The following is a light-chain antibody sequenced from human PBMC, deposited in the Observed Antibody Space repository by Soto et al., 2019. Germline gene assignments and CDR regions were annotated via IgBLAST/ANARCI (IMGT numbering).Light chain of an antibody. V-gene: IGKV3-20*01. J-gene: IGKJ2*01. CDR3: QQYGGSPPYT. CDR1: RSISSTY. Sequence: EIVLTQSPGTLSLSPGERATLSCRASRSISSTYLAWYQQKPGQAPRLLIYGASSRATGIPDRFSGSGSGTDFTLTISRLEPEDFPVYSCQQYGGSPPYTFGQGTKLEIK. CDR2: GAS.